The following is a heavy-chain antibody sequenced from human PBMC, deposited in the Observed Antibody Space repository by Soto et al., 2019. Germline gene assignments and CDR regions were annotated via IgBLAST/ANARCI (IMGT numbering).Heavy chain of an antibody. CDR3: ARVSEPAAYGMDV. CDR2: IYYSGST. Sequence: SETLSLTCTVSGGSISSGGYYWSWIRQHPGKGLEWIGYIYYSGSTYYNPSLKSRVTISVDTSKNQFSLKLSSVTAADTAVYYCARVSEPAAYGMDVWGQGTTVTVSS. V-gene: IGHV4-31*03. J-gene: IGHJ6*02. CDR1: GGSISSGGYY. D-gene: IGHD2-2*01.